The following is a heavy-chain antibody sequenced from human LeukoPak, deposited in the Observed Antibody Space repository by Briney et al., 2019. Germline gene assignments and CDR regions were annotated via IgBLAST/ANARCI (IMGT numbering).Heavy chain of an antibody. CDR2: INPNSGGT. V-gene: IGHV1-2*02. CDR1: GYTFAGYY. Sequence: ASVKVSCKASGYTFAGYYLHWVRQAPGQGLEGMGWINPNSGGTNYAQKFQGRVTMTRDTSITTAYMELSRLRSGDTAVYYCARDPGETYYYASSGYYYDYWGQGTLVTVSS. D-gene: IGHD3-22*01. CDR3: ARDPGETYYYASSGYYYDY. J-gene: IGHJ4*02.